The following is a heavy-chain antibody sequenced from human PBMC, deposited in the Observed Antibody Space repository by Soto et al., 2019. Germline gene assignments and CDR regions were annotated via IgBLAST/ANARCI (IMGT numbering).Heavy chain of an antibody. J-gene: IGHJ6*01. CDR3: ARNRYWNSYYYSGMDV. CDR2: IYWNDDK. D-gene: IGHD1-7*01. Sequence: SGPTLVNPTQTLTLTGAFGGFCLSTSGVGVGWIRQPPGKALEWLALIYWNDDKRYSPSLKSRLTITKDTSKNQVVLTMTNMDPVDTATYYFARNRYWNSYYYSGMDVWGQGTTVTVSS. V-gene: IGHV2-5*01. CDR1: GFCLSTSGVG.